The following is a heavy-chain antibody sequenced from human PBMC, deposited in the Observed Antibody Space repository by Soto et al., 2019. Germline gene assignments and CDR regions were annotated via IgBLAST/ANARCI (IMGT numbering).Heavy chain of an antibody. J-gene: IGHJ4*02. CDR2: IYYSGST. CDR3: ARGTDYYDSSGYPLDF. CDR1: GFSIISGEYY. D-gene: IGHD3-22*01. V-gene: IGHV4-30-4*01. Sequence: ETLSLTCTCSGFSIISGEYYLRWISQPPGKGLEWIGYIYYSGSTYYNPSLKSRVTISVDTSKNQFSLKLSSVTAADTAVYYCARGTDYYDSSGYPLDFWVQGNLVTVS.